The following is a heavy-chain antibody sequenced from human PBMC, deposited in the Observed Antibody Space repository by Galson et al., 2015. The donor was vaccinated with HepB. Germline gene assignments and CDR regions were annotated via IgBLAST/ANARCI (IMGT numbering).Heavy chain of an antibody. V-gene: IGHV3-23*01. CDR1: GFTFGSYA. D-gene: IGHD3-22*01. Sequence: SLRLSCATSGFTFGSYAMSWVRQAPGKGLEYVSALSGTGGSTHYADSVKGRFTISGDNSKNTLYLQMNSLRADDTAVYYCAKVSRLYYYDSSGYYDYWGQGTLVTVSS. J-gene: IGHJ4*02. CDR3: AKVSRLYYYDSSGYYDY. CDR2: LSGTGGST.